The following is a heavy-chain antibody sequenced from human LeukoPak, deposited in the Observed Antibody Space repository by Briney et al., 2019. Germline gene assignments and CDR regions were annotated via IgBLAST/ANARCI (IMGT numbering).Heavy chain of an antibody. CDR2: IIPILGIA. Sequence: SVKVSCKASGGTFSSYAISWVRQAPGQGLEWMGRIIPILGIANYAQKFQGRVTNTADKSTSTAYMELSSLRSDDTAVYYCARAHTIFGVVTGWDYWGQGTLVTVSS. J-gene: IGHJ4*02. V-gene: IGHV1-69*04. CDR3: ARAHTIFGVVTGWDY. D-gene: IGHD3-3*01. CDR1: GGTFSSYA.